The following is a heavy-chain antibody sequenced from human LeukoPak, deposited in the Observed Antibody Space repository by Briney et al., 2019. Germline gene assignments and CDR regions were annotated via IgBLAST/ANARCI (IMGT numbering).Heavy chain of an antibody. Sequence: PGGSLRLSCTASEFSFSSYDMHWVRQAPGKGLEWVALISYDGRNINYADSVKGRFTISRDNSKNTLYLQMNSLRAEDTAVYYCARDGYCSGGSCYGAFDIWGQGTMVTVSS. CDR2: ISYDGRNI. CDR3: ARDGYCSGGSCYGAFDI. V-gene: IGHV3-30*04. J-gene: IGHJ3*02. D-gene: IGHD2-15*01. CDR1: EFSFSSYD.